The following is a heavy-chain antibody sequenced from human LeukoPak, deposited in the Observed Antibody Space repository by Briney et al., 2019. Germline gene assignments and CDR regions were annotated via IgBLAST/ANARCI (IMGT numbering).Heavy chain of an antibody. V-gene: IGHV3-23*01. CDR2: ISGSGGST. Sequence: GGSLRLSCAASGFTFSSYAMSWVRQAPGKGLEWVSAISGSGGSTYYADSVKGRFTISRDNSKNTLYLQMNSLRAEDTAVYYCAKAPYNWNYLHTTYYFDYWGQGTLVTASS. CDR3: AKAPYNWNYLHTTYYFDY. J-gene: IGHJ4*02. D-gene: IGHD1-7*01. CDR1: GFTFSSYA.